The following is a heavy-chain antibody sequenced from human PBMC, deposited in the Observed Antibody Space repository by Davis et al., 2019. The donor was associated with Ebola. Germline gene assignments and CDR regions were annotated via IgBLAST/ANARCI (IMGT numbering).Heavy chain of an antibody. Sequence: SVTVSCKASSYTFSTYTITWVRQAPGQGLEWLGRIIPVVDTKDYAQKFQGRVTLTADKATNTAYMELSGLRFDDTAVYYCARGKWFDPWGQGTLVSVTS. CDR1: SYTFSTYT. V-gene: IGHV1-69*08. CDR2: IIPVVDTK. J-gene: IGHJ5*02. CDR3: ARGKWFDP.